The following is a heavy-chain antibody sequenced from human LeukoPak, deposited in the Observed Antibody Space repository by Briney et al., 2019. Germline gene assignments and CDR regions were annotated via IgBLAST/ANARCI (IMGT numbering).Heavy chain of an antibody. CDR2: INSDGSST. Sequence: GGSLRLSCAASGFTFSSYWMHWVRQAPGKGLVWVSRINSDGSSTSYADSVKGRFTISRDNAKNSLYLRMNSLRAEDTALYYCARGGSTGWYSFDYWGQGTLVTVSS. D-gene: IGHD6-19*01. J-gene: IGHJ4*02. CDR1: GFTFSSYW. CDR3: ARGGSTGWYSFDY. V-gene: IGHV3-74*01.